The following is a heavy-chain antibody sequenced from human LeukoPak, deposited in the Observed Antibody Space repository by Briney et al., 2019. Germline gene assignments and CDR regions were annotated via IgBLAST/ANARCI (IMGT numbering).Heavy chain of an antibody. CDR3: ARLGPLSYNDSSGYIPDAFDI. J-gene: IGHJ3*02. D-gene: IGHD3-22*01. CDR2: IYYSGGT. Sequence: PSETVSLTCTVSGCSLLSSSYYWGWLRQPPGKGLEGFGSIYYSGGTSYNRSLKIGVTISVDTSKNLCSLKLSSVTAADTAVYYCARLGPLSYNDSSGYIPDAFDIWGQGTMVTVSS. CDR1: GCSLLSSSYY. V-gene: IGHV4-39*01.